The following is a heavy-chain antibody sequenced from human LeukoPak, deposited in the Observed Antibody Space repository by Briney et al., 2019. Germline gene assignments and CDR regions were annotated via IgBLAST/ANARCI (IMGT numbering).Heavy chain of an antibody. CDR3: AKELELRTYYYYYMGV. Sequence: PGGSLRLSCAASGFTFSTYGMHWVRQAPGKGLEWVAFIRYDGNNKYYADSVKGRFTISRDNSGNTLYIQMNSLKAEDTAVYYCAKELELRTYYYYYMGVWGKGTTVTVSS. CDR2: IRYDGNNK. CDR1: GFTFSTYG. V-gene: IGHV3-30*02. J-gene: IGHJ6*03. D-gene: IGHD1-7*01.